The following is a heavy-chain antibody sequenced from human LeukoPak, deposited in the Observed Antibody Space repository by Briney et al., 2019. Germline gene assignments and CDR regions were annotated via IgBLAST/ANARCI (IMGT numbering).Heavy chain of an antibody. J-gene: IGHJ4*02. CDR3: ASTGARIQLWSPFDY. V-gene: IGHV3-7*01. Sequence: WGSLRLSCAASGFTFSSFWVSWVPQAPGKGVEWGANIKQDGSEKYYVDSVKGRFTISRDNAKNSLYLQMNSLRAEDTAVYYCASTGARIQLWSPFDYWGQGTLVTVSS. CDR1: GFTFSSFW. CDR2: IKQDGSEK. D-gene: IGHD5-18*01.